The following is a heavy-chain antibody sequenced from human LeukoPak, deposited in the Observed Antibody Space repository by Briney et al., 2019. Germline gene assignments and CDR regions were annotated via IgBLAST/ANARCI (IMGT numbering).Heavy chain of an antibody. V-gene: IGHV4-59*01. Sequence: SETLSLTCTVSGGSISSYYWSWIRQPPGKGLEWIGYIYYSGSTNYNPSLKSRVTISVDTSKNQFSLKLSSVTAADTAVYYCASNYYDYVWGSCRRGAFDIWGQGTMVTVSS. CDR3: ASNYYDYVWGSCRRGAFDI. CDR1: GGSISSYY. D-gene: IGHD3-16*02. J-gene: IGHJ3*02. CDR2: IYYSGST.